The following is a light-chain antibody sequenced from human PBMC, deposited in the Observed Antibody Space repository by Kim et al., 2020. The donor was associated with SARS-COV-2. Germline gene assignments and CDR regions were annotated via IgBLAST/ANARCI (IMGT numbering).Light chain of an antibody. CDR3: QQYYATPYT. V-gene: IGKV4-1*01. CDR1: QSVLYDSNKKNY. J-gene: IGKJ2*01. CDR2: GES. Sequence: MATINCKSSQSVLYDSNKKNYLAWYQQRPRQPPKLLISGESTRESGVPDRFSGSGSGTDFTLTISSLQAEDVAIYYCQQYYATPYTFGQGTKLEI.